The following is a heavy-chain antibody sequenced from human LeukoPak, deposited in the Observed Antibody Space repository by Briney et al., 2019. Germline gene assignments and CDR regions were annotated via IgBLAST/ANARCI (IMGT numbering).Heavy chain of an antibody. J-gene: IGHJ5*02. CDR1: GGSFSGYY. CDR2: INHSGST. Sequence: KSSETLSLTCAVYGGSFSGYYWSWIRQPPRKGLEWIGEINHSGSTNYNPSLKSRVTISVDTSKNQFSLKLSSVTAADTAVYYCARGHTWIQLSGGEWFDPWGQGTLVTVSS. V-gene: IGHV4-34*01. CDR3: ARGHTWIQLSGGEWFDP. D-gene: IGHD5-18*01.